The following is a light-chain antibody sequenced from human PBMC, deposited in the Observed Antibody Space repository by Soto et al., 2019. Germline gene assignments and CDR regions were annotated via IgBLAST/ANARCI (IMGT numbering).Light chain of an antibody. CDR1: SSDIGAYNF. J-gene: IGLJ2*01. CDR2: EAY. CDR3: TSYTTTNTPVV. Sequence: QSALTQPASVSGSPGQSITISCTGTSSDIGAYNFVSWYQQYPGKAPKLLIFEAYSWPAEISSRFSGSKSGNTASLTISGLQAEDEADYYCTSYTTTNTPVVFGGGTKLTVL. V-gene: IGLV2-14*01.